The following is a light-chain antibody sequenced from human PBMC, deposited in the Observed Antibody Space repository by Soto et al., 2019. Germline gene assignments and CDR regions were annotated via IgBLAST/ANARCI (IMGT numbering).Light chain of an antibody. CDR2: GAS. J-gene: IGKJ5*01. Sequence: DIVLTQSPCTLSVSPGERVTLSCKASQSVAANLLACYQKKRGQAPRILIYGASSRANGIPDRFSGSGSGTDVSLAISSIEPGDFSVYYCRQRYNWLITFGQGTRLEIK. CDR1: QSVAANL. CDR3: RQRYNWLIT. V-gene: IGKV3D-20*02.